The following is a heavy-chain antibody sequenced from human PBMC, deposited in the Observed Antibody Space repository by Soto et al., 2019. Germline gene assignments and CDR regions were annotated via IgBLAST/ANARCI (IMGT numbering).Heavy chain of an antibody. CDR2: ISSSSSYI. CDR3: ARDAVPSRGKGWFDP. CDR1: GFTFSSYS. D-gene: IGHD3-10*01. V-gene: IGHV3-21*01. J-gene: IGHJ5*02. Sequence: GGSLRLSCAASGFTFSSYSMNWVRQAPGKGLEWVSSISSSSSYIYYADSVKGRFTISRDNAKNSLYLQMNSLRAEDTAVYYCARDAVPSRGKGWFDPWGQGTLVTVSS.